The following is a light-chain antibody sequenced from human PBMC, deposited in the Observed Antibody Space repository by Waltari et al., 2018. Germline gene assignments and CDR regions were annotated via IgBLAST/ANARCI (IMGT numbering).Light chain of an antibody. CDR1: QSISSL. J-gene: IGKJ4*01. CDR2: AAS. V-gene: IGKV1-39*01. Sequence: DIQMTQSPSSLSASVGDRVTITCRASQSISSLLNWYQQKPGKAPKILISAASNLGSGVPSRFSGSGSGTDFTLTISSLQPEDFATYYCQHSSTIPITFGGGTKVDIK. CDR3: QHSSTIPIT.